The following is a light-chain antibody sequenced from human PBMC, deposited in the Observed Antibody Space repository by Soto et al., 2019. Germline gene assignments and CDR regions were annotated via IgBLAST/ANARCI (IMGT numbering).Light chain of an antibody. CDR2: RNN. J-gene: IGLJ3*02. CDR1: SSNIGNNH. CDR3: AAWDDSLSGLWV. V-gene: IGLV1-47*01. Sequence: QAVVTQPPSASGTPGQRVTISCSGSSSNIGNNHVYWYQQLPETAPKLLISRNNQRPSGVPDRFSGSKSGTSASLAISGLRSEDEADYFCAAWDDSLSGLWVFGGGTQLTVL.